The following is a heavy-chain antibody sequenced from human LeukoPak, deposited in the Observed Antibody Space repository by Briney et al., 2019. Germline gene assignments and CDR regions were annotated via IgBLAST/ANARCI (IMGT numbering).Heavy chain of an antibody. CDR2: IYYSGST. J-gene: IGHJ5*02. Sequence: SETLSLTCTVSGGSISSSSYYWGWIRQPPGKGLEWIGSIYYSGSTYYNPSLKSRVTISVDTSKNQFSLKLSSVTAADTAVYYCARTTDYEGWFDPWGQGTLVTVSS. V-gene: IGHV4-39*01. CDR1: GGSISSSSYY. D-gene: IGHD4-17*01. CDR3: ARTTDYEGWFDP.